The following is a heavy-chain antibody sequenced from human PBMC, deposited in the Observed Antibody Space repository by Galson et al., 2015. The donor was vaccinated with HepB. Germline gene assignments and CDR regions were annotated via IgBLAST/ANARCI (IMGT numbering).Heavy chain of an antibody. V-gene: IGHV3-30*18. CDR1: GFSFSHYA. D-gene: IGHD2-2*01. J-gene: IGHJ4*02. CDR2: ISYDGSNK. CDR3: AKPYCSTTSCSADY. Sequence: SLRLSCAASGFSFSHYAMHWVRQAPGKGLEWVAVISYDGSNKWYADSVKGRFTISRDNSKNTLYLQMNSLRPEDTAVHYCAKPYCSTTSCSADYWGQGTLVTVSS.